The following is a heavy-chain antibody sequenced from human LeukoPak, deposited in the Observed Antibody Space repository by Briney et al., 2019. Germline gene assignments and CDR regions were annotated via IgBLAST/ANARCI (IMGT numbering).Heavy chain of an antibody. J-gene: IGHJ6*02. CDR3: ARQGTYCSSTSCLPLYYYYGMDV. CDR1: GISFSAHG. V-gene: IGHV3-30*02. CDR2: IRFDGSNI. D-gene: IGHD2-2*01. Sequence: GGSLRLSCAASGISFSAHGMHWVRQAPGKGLEWVAIIRFDGSNIHYADSVKGRFTISRDNSKNTLYLQMNSLRAEDTAVYYCARQGTYCSSTSCLPLYYYYGMDVWGQGTTVTVSS.